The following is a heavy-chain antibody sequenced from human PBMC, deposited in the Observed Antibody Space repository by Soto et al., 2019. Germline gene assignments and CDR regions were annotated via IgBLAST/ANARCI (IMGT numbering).Heavy chain of an antibody. CDR3: ARGPVYYDFWRGYIVREYYYYYYMDV. CDR2: IRSDGSST. D-gene: IGHD3-3*01. Sequence: EVQLVESGGGLVQPGGSLRLSCAASGFTFSSYCMHWVRQAPGKGLGWVSRIRSDGSSTIYADSVKGRFTISRDNAKNTLYRQMNSLRAEDTAVDYCARGPVYYDFWRGYIVREYYYYYYMDVWGKGTTVTVSS. V-gene: IGHV3-74*01. J-gene: IGHJ6*03. CDR1: GFTFSSYC.